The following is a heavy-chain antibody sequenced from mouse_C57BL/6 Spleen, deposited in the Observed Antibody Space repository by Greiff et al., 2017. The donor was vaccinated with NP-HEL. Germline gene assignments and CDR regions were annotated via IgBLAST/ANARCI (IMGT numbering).Heavy chain of an antibody. CDR2: INPSTGGT. Sequence: EVQLQQSGPELVKPGASVKISCKASGYSFTGYYMNWVKQSPEKSLEWIGEINPSTGGTTYNQKFKAKATLTVDKSSSTAYMQLKSLTSEDSAVYYCARRGPTVVEGDYFDYWGQGTTLTVSS. J-gene: IGHJ2*01. V-gene: IGHV1-42*01. CDR3: ARRGPTVVEGDYFDY. D-gene: IGHD1-1*01. CDR1: GYSFTGYY.